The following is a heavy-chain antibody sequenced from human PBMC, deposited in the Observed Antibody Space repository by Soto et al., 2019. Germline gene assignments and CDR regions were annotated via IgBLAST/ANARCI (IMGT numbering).Heavy chain of an antibody. D-gene: IGHD2-15*01. CDR1: GGSISSCGYS. V-gene: IGHV4-30-2*01. CDR2: IYHSGST. J-gene: IGHJ4*02. CDR3: AKEAARRDD. Sequence: SGTLSLTCAVSGGSISSCGYSWSWIRQPPGKGLEWIGYIYHSGSTYYNPSIKSLVTLSLNKSKILFSLNLSSVNTADTDVYYCAKEAARRDDWGQGTLVTVSS.